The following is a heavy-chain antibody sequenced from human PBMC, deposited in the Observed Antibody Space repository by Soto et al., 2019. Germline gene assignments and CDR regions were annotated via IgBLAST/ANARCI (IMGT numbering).Heavy chain of an antibody. D-gene: IGHD6-13*01. J-gene: IGHJ4*02. V-gene: IGHV1-46*01. CDR1: GYTFTSYY. Sequence: ASVKVSCKASGYTFTSYYMHWVRQAPGQGLEWMGVINPDVGSPTYAQNFQDRVTMTRDKSTSTVYMELSSLRSEDTAVYYCARDGTQQLSIDFWGQGTLVPVSS. CDR3: ARDGTQQLSIDF. CDR2: INPDVGSP.